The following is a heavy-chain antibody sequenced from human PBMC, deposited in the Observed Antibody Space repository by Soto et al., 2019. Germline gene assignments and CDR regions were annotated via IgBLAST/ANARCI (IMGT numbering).Heavy chain of an antibody. J-gene: IGHJ4*02. CDR3: ARSGDNYNVLDY. Sequence: GESLKISCKGSGYNFAGYWIAWVRQMPGKGLELMGIIYPSDSDTRYRPSFQGQVTISADKSISSAYLQWSSLRASDTAMYYCARSGDNYNVLDYWGQGTPVTVSS. V-gene: IGHV5-51*01. CDR1: GYNFAGYW. CDR2: IYPSDSDT. D-gene: IGHD3-10*02.